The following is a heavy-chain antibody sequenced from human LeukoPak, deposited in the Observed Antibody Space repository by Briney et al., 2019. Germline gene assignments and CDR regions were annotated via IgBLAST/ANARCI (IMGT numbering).Heavy chain of an antibody. CDR3: ARDYCSSTSCYPY. J-gene: IGHJ4*02. V-gene: IGHV3-66*02. CDR2: IYSGGST. D-gene: IGHD2-2*01. CDR1: GFTVSSNY. Sequence: PGGSLRLSCAVSGFTVSSNYMSWVRQAPGKGLEWVSVIYSGGSTYYADSVKGRFTISRDNSKNTLYLQMNSLRAEDTAVYYCARDYCSSTSCYPYWGQGTLVTVSS.